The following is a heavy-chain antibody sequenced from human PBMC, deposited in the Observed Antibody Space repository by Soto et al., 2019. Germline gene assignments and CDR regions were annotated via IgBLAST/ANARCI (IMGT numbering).Heavy chain of an antibody. Sequence: GGSLRLSCAASGFTFSRYAMDWVRQAPGKGLEWVAVISFDGSNKFYADSVKGRFTISRDNSKNTVYLQMNSLRVEDTAIYYCARYYYDSSGYYYVPFFDYWGQGTLVTVSS. CDR1: GFTFSRYA. V-gene: IGHV3-30-3*01. CDR3: ARYYYDSSGYYYVPFFDY. CDR2: ISFDGSNK. D-gene: IGHD3-22*01. J-gene: IGHJ4*02.